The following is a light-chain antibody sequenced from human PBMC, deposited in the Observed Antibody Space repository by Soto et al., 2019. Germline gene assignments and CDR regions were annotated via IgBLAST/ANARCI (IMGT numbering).Light chain of an antibody. CDR1: SSNIGAGYD. CDR3: QSYDSSPSGVV. V-gene: IGLV1-40*01. CDR2: GNS. J-gene: IGLJ2*01. Sequence: QSVLTQPPLVSGAPGQRVTISCTGSSSNIGAGYDVHWYQQLPGTAPKLLIYGNSNRPSGVPDRFSGSKSGTSASLAITGLQAEDEADYYCQSYDSSPSGVVFGGGTKLTVL.